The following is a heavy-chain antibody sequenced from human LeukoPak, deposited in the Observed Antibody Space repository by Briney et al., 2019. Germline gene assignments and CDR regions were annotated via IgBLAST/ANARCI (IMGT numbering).Heavy chain of an antibody. CDR2: IRSSSTL. D-gene: IGHD2-15*01. Sequence: PGGSLRLSCAASGFTFSDYYMNWVRQAPGKGLEWVSSIRSSSTLYYADSVKGRFTISRDIAKNSLYLQMNSPRAEVDGGYCRGGSCYPFSFDYWGQGTLVTVSS. J-gene: IGHJ4*02. CDR3: GGSCYPFSFDY. V-gene: IGHV3-69-1*01. CDR1: GFTFSDYY.